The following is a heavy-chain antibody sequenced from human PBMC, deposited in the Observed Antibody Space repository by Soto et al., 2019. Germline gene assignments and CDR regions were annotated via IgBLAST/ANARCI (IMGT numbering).Heavy chain of an antibody. CDR1: GYTFTSYA. J-gene: IGHJ3*02. Sequence: QVQLVQSGAEVKKPGASVKVSCKASGYTFTSYAMHWVRQAPGHRLEWMGWINAGNGNTKYSQKFQGRATITRDTSASTAYMELSSLRSEDTAVYYCARLLSIAARAFDIWGQGTMVTVSS. D-gene: IGHD6-6*01. CDR2: INAGNGNT. CDR3: ARLLSIAARAFDI. V-gene: IGHV1-3*01.